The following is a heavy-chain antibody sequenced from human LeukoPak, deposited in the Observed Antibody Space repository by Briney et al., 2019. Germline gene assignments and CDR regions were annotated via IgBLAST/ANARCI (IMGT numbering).Heavy chain of an antibody. CDR1: GYTFNSQH. D-gene: IGHD5/OR15-5a*01. CDR2: IIPSGGGT. V-gene: IGHV1-46*02. Sequence: ASVKVSCKASGYTFNSQHIHWVRQAPGQGVEWLGIIIPSGGGTNYAQKFQGRVTMTRDTSTSTVYLEMNSLRSDDTAVYYCARGCIRGGCFDSWGRGTLVIVSS. J-gene: IGHJ5*01. CDR3: ARGCIRGGCFDS.